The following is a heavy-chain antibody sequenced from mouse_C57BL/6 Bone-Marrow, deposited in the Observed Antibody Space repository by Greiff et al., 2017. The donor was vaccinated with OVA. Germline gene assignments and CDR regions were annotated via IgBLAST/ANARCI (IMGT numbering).Heavy chain of an antibody. V-gene: IGHV1-64*01. CDR2: IHPNSGST. J-gene: IGHJ2*01. D-gene: IGHD2-1*01. CDR1: GYSFTSYW. CDR3: ANGTPFDY. Sequence: QVQLQQPGPELVKPGASVKLSCKASGYSFTSYWMNWVKQSPGQGLEWIGMIHPNSGSTNYNEQFKSKATLTVAKSSSTAYMQLSSPTSEDAAGYDCANGTPFDYWGQGTTLTVSS.